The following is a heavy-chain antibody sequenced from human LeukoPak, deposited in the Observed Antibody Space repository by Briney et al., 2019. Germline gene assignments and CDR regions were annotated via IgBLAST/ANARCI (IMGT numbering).Heavy chain of an antibody. V-gene: IGHV3-21*01. CDR3: TRQPTTLDGSKFMSTDH. Sequence: GGSLRLSCAASGFTFSSYNMNWVRQAPGKGLEWVSFISSSSDYIYYADSVKGRFTISRDKAKNSLYLQMNSLRAEDTAVYYCTRQPTTLDGSKFMSTDHWGQGTLVTVSS. CDR1: GFTFSSYN. D-gene: IGHD5/OR15-5a*01. CDR2: ISSSSDYI. J-gene: IGHJ4*02.